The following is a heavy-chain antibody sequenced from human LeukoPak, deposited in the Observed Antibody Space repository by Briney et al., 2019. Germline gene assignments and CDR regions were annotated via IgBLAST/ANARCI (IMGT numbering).Heavy chain of an antibody. D-gene: IGHD3-10*01. V-gene: IGHV3-30*02. Sequence: GGSLRLSCAASGFTFSSYGMHWVRQAPGKGLEWVAFIRYDGSNKYYADSVKGRFTISRDNSKNTLYLQMNSLRAEDTAVYYCAKGTKNYYVSGSFYLPRDHFIPRGGQGTLVTVSS. J-gene: IGHJ4*02. CDR2: IRYDGSNK. CDR3: AKGTKNYYVSGSFYLPRDHFIPR. CDR1: GFTFSSYG.